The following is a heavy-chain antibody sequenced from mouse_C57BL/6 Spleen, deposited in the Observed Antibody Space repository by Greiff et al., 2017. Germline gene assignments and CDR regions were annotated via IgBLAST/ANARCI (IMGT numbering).Heavy chain of an antibody. CDR2: IYPGSGNT. CDR3: ARAGGSRSPPFAY. D-gene: IGHD1-1*01. V-gene: IGHV1-66*01. CDR1: GYSFTSYY. J-gene: IGHJ3*01. Sequence: QVQLQQSGPELVKPGASVKISCKASGYSFTSYYIHWVKQRPGQGLEWIGWIYPGSGNTKYNEKFKGKATLTADTSSSTAYMQLSSLTSEDSAVYYCARAGGSRSPPFAYWGQGTLVTVSA.